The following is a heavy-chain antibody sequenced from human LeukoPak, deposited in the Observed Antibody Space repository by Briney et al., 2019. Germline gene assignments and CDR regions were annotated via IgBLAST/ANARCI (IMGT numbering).Heavy chain of an antibody. Sequence: ASVTVSCKASGYTFTSYDINWVRQATGQGLEWMGWMNPNSGNTGYAQKFQGRVTMTRNTSISTAYMELSSLRSEDTAVYYCARGSSGSYWGDFDYWGQGTLVTVSS. CDR3: ARGSSGSYWGDFDY. J-gene: IGHJ4*02. CDR2: MNPNSGNT. D-gene: IGHD1-26*01. CDR1: GYTFTSYD. V-gene: IGHV1-8*01.